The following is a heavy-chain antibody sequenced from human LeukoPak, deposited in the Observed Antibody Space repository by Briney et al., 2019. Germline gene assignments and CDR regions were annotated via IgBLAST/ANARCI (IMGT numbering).Heavy chain of an antibody. Sequence: SETLSLTCTVSGGSISSYYWSWIRQPARKGLEWIGRVYSGGSTDYNPSLKSRVTMSVDTSKNQFSLKLSSVTAADTAVYYCASVYSAYDLPGSLANYYFDYWGQGTLVTVSS. D-gene: IGHD5-12*01. CDR3: ASVYSAYDLPGSLANYYFDY. CDR1: GGSISSYY. V-gene: IGHV4-4*07. CDR2: VYSGGST. J-gene: IGHJ4*02.